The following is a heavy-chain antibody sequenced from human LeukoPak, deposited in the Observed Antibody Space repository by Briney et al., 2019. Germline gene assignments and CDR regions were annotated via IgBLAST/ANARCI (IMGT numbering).Heavy chain of an antibody. J-gene: IGHJ4*02. CDR2: IGGSGGTT. CDR3: AKDLSWFGGSLATFGY. CDR1: GLTFSRYA. V-gene: IGHV3-23*01. D-gene: IGHD3-10*01. Sequence: GGSLRLSCAASGLTFSRYAMSWVRQAPGKGLEWASSIGGSGGTTYYADSVQGRFTISRDNSKNTLYLQMNSLSAEDTAVYYCAKDLSWFGGSLATFGYWGQGTLATVSS.